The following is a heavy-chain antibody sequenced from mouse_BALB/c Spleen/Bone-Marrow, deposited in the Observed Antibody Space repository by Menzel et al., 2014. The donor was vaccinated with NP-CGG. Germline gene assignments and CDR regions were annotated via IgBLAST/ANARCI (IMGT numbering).Heavy chain of an antibody. V-gene: IGHV5-12-2*01. Sequence: EVQRVESGGNLVQPGGSLKLSCAASGFTFSSYTTSWVRQTPEKRLEWVAYISNGGGSTYYPDTVKGRFTISRDNATNTLYLQMSSLKSEDTAMYYCARQSYEGFAYWGQGTLVTVSA. CDR3: ARQSYEGFAY. CDR1: GFTFSSYT. D-gene: IGHD2-3*01. CDR2: ISNGGGST. J-gene: IGHJ3*01.